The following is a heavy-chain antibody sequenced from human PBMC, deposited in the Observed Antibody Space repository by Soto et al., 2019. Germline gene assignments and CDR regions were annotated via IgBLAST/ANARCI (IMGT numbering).Heavy chain of an antibody. V-gene: IGHV4-61*01. CDR2: IYSSGST. J-gene: IGHJ4*02. CDR3: ARSGGGSGWL. CDR1: GDSVSTGSKY. Sequence: SETLSLTCTVSGDSVSTGSKYWSWSRQPPGKALEWIAYIYSSGSTNYNPSLKSRVTISRDTSKNQFSLEMTSVTAEDTAVYYCARSGGGSGWLGGQGTLVTVSS. D-gene: IGHD6-19*01.